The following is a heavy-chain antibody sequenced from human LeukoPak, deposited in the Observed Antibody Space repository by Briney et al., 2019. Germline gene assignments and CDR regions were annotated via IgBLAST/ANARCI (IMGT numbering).Heavy chain of an antibody. V-gene: IGHV3-30*14. CDR1: GFTFTDYA. Sequence: GSLRLSCAASGFTFTDYAMHWVRQPPGKGLEWVAFISYNGVSKYYADSVKGRFTISRDNSKNTLYLQMNSLRAEDTAVYYCARDNWFDPWGQGTLVTVSS. CDR2: ISYNGVSK. CDR3: ARDNWFDP. J-gene: IGHJ5*02.